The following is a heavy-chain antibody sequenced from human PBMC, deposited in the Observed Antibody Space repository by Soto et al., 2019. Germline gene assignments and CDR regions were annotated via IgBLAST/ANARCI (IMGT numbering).Heavy chain of an antibody. CDR2: FVPLFGTT. D-gene: IGHD3-16*01. Sequence: QLVQSGSEVKKPGSSVKVSCQASGGTFSGYVVTWVRQAPGQGLEWMGEFVPLFGTTNYAQRFSGRITITAEESTSTAYMERRTLRSDDTAVYYCAPHGLGVSSPPYFDNWGQGTLVTVSS. J-gene: IGHJ4*02. CDR3: APHGLGVSSPPYFDN. CDR1: GGTFSGYV. V-gene: IGHV1-69*01.